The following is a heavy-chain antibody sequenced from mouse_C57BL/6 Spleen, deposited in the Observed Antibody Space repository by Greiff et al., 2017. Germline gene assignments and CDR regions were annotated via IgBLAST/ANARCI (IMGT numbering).Heavy chain of an antibody. V-gene: IGHV6-3*01. CDR1: GFTFSNYW. J-gene: IGHJ3*01. Sequence: EVKLMESGGGLVQPGGSMKLSCVASGFTFSNYWMNWVRQSPEKGLEWVAQIRLKSDNYATHYAESVKGRFTISRDDSKSSVYLQMNNLRAEDTGIYYCTEGTTGAYWGQGTLVTVSA. CDR2: IRLKSDNYAT. CDR3: TEGTTGAY. D-gene: IGHD1-1*01.